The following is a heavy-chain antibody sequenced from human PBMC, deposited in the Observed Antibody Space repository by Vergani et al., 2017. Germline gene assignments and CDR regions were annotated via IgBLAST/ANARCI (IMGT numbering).Heavy chain of an antibody. V-gene: IGHV2-5*01. CDR1: GFSLTTGGEG. CDR3: VHRLGYFDWDGAFDV. J-gene: IGHJ3*01. CDR2: VYWNDDE. D-gene: IGHD3-9*01. Sequence: QITLRESGPTLVKPTQTLTLTCTFSGFSLTTGGEGVGWIRQPPRRAVEWLAFVYWNDDERYSTSLKSRVTFTKDTSKNEVILTMATMDPVATATYYCVHRLGYFDWDGAFDVWGPGTMVTVSS.